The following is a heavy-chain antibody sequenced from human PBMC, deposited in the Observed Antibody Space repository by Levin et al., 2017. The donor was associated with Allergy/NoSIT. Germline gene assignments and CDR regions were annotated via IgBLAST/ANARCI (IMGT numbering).Heavy chain of an antibody. Sequence: GESLKISCAASGFTFSSYAMHWVRQAPGKGLEWVAVISYDGSNKYYADSVKGRFTISRDNSKNTLYLQMNSLRAEDTAVYYCASLTHFDWVDAFDIWGQGTMVTVSS. J-gene: IGHJ3*02. CDR3: ASLTHFDWVDAFDI. D-gene: IGHD3-9*01. CDR1: GFTFSSYA. V-gene: IGHV3-30-3*01. CDR2: ISYDGSNK.